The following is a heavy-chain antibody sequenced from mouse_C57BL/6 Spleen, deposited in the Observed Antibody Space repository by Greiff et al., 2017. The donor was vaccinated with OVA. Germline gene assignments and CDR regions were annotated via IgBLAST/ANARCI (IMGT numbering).Heavy chain of an antibody. V-gene: IGHV1-52*01. CDR2: IDPSDSET. Sequence: QVQLQQPGAELVRPGSSVKLSCKASGYTFTSYWMHWVKQRPIQGLEWIGNIDPSDSETHYNQKFKDKATLTVDKSYSTAYMQLSSLTSEDSAVYYCARDSSGYRGFDYWGQGTTLTVSS. CDR3: ARDSSGYRGFDY. CDR1: GYTFTSYW. D-gene: IGHD3-2*02. J-gene: IGHJ2*01.